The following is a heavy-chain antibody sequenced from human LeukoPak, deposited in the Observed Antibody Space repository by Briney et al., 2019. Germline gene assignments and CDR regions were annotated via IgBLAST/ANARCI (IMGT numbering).Heavy chain of an antibody. D-gene: IGHD3-10*01. Sequence: ASVKVSCKVSGYTLTELSMHWVRQAPGKGLEWMGGFDPEDGETIYAQKFQGRVTMTEDTSTDTAYMELSSLRSEDTAVYYCATGEDYYGSGSYYPFDYWGQGTLVTVSP. CDR3: ATGEDYYGSGSYYPFDY. J-gene: IGHJ4*02. V-gene: IGHV1-24*01. CDR2: FDPEDGET. CDR1: GYTLTELS.